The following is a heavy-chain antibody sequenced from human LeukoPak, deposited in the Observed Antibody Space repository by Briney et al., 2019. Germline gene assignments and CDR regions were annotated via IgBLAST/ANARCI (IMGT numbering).Heavy chain of an antibody. CDR3: AKDQSRVGASAPFDY. D-gene: IGHD1-26*01. V-gene: IGHV3-23*01. J-gene: IGHJ4*02. CDR2: ISGSGATT. Sequence: GGSLRLSCAASGFTFSSCAMTWVRQSPGKGLEWVSSISGSGATTYYADSVNGRFTISSDNSNNTVYLQMNSLRAEDTDVSYCAKDQSRVGASAPFDYWGQGMQVGVFS. CDR1: GFTFSSCA.